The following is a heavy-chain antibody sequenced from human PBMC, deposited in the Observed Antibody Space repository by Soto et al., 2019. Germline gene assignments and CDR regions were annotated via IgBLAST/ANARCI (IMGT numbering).Heavy chain of an antibody. Sequence: GGSLRLSCAASGFTFSSYWMHWVRQAPGKGLVWVSRINSDGSSTSYADSVKGRFTISRDNAKNTLYLQMNSLRAEDTAVYYCARGPDGSGSYSAEYFQHWGQGTLVTVSS. CDR2: INSDGSST. CDR3: ARGPDGSGSYSAEYFQH. D-gene: IGHD3-10*01. J-gene: IGHJ1*01. CDR1: GFTFSSYW. V-gene: IGHV3-74*01.